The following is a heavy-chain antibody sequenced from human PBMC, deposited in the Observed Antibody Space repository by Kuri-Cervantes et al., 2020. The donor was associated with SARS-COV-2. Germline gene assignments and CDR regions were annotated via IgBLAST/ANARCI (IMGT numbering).Heavy chain of an antibody. CDR1: GFTFSSYS. CDR2: ISSSSSYI. Sequence: GESLKISCAASGFTFSSYSMNWVRQAPGKGLEWVSSISSSSSYIYDADSVKGRFTISRDNAKNSLYLQRNSLRAEDTAVYYCARDFLLLAAQDYWGQGTLVTVSS. D-gene: IGHD6-13*01. V-gene: IGHV3-21*01. J-gene: IGHJ4*02. CDR3: ARDFLLLAAQDY.